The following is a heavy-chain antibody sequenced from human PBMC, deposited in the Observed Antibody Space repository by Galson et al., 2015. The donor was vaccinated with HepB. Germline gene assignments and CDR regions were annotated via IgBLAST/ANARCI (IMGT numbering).Heavy chain of an antibody. J-gene: IGHJ3*02. CDR1: GFTFDDYT. Sequence: SLRLSCAASGFTFDDYTMHWVRQAPGKGLEWVSLISWDGGSTYYADSVKGRFTISRDNSKNSLYLQMNSLRTEDTALYYCAKDTSSSWYLSGAFDIWGQGTMVTVSS. CDR3: AKDTSSSWYLSGAFDI. D-gene: IGHD6-13*01. V-gene: IGHV3-43*01. CDR2: ISWDGGST.